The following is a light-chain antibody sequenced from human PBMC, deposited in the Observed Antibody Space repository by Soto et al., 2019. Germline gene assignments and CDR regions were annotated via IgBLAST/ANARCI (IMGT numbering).Light chain of an antibody. Sequence: EMVLTQSPGTLSLSPGERATLSCRASQSVSSSYLAWYQQKPGQAPRLLIYGASSRATGIPDRFSGSGSGTDFTLTISRLEPEDFAVYYCQQYGSSTFTFGPGTKVHI. CDR2: GAS. CDR3: QQYGSSTFT. V-gene: IGKV3-20*01. CDR1: QSVSSSY. J-gene: IGKJ3*01.